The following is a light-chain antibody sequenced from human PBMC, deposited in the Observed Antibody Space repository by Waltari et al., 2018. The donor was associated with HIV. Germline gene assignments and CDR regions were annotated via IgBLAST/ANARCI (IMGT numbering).Light chain of an antibody. V-gene: IGKV4-1*01. Sequence: DIVMTQSPDSLPVSLGERATINCTSCRSILHSSDNRNYLAWYQQKPRQPPKLLISWASTRESGVPDRFSGSGSGTAFTLTITRLQAEDVAVYHCQQYFRIPPTFGGGTKVEIK. CDR2: WAS. CDR3: QQYFRIPPT. CDR1: RSILHSSDNRNY. J-gene: IGKJ4*01.